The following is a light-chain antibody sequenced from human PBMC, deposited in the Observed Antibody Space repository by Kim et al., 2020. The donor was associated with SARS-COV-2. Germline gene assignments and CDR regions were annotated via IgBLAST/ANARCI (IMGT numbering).Light chain of an antibody. Sequence: GKTVTIYCTRSSGSIARNYVKWYQQRPGSAPTTVIYEDNQRPSGDPDRFSGSIDSSSNPASLTISGLKTEDEADNYCQSYDSSLWVFGGGTQLTVL. CDR1: SGSIARNY. V-gene: IGLV6-57*03. J-gene: IGLJ3*02. CDR2: EDN. CDR3: QSYDSSLWV.